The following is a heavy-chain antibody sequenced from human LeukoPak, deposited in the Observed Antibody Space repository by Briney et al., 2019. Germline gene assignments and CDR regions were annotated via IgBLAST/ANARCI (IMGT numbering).Heavy chain of an antibody. J-gene: IGHJ3*02. V-gene: IGHV4-34*01. Sequence: PSETLSLTCAVYGGSFSGYYLSWIRQPPGKGLEWIGEINHSGSTNYNPSLKSRVTISVDTSKNQFSLKLSSVTAADTAVYYGATSFIYAFDIWGQGTMVTVSS. CDR3: ATSFIYAFDI. CDR1: GGSFSGYY. CDR2: INHSGST. D-gene: IGHD3-10*01.